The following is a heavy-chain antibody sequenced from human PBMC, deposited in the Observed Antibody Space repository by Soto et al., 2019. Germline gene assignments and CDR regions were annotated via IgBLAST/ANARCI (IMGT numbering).Heavy chain of an antibody. J-gene: IGHJ4*02. CDR1: GDTFSSYS. V-gene: IGHV1-69*01. Sequence: QVQLVQSGAEVKKPGSSVKVSCKAAGDTFSSYSINWVRQAPGPGLEWMGGIIPMFGTANYAQKFNGRVTITGGESTSTVYMELSSLRSEDTAVYYCARVGPAHYYDSSGYYSPLDYWGQGTLVTVSS. CDR2: IIPMFGTA. CDR3: ARVGPAHYYDSSGYYSPLDY. D-gene: IGHD3-22*01.